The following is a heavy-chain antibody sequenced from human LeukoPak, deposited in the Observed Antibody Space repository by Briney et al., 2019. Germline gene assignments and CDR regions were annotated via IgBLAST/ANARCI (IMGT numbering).Heavy chain of an antibody. CDR2: IKQDGSEK. CDR1: GFTFSSYW. D-gene: IGHD2-21*02. J-gene: IGHJ4*02. V-gene: IGHV3-7*01. Sequence: GGSLRLSCAASGFTFSSYWMSWVRQAPGKGLEWVANIKQDGSEKYYVDSVKGRFTISRDNAKNSLYLQMNSLRAEDTAVYYCARDLTTLNCGGDCYSDGYFDYWGQGTLVTVSS. CDR3: ARDLTTLNCGGDCYSDGYFDY.